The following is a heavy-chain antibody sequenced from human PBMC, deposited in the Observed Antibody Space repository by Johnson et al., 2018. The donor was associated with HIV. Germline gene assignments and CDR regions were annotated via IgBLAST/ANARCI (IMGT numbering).Heavy chain of an antibody. V-gene: IGHV3-30*14. D-gene: IGHD6-13*01. Sequence: QVQVVESGGGVVKPGGSLRLSCAASGFTFSDYYMSWIRQAPGKGLEWVAVISYDGRETYYADSVKGRFTISRDNSKNTLYLQMNSLRAEDTAVYYCARVEAAAGLAFDIWGQGTMVTVSS. CDR3: ARVEAAAGLAFDI. CDR2: ISYDGRET. J-gene: IGHJ3*02. CDR1: GFTFSDYY.